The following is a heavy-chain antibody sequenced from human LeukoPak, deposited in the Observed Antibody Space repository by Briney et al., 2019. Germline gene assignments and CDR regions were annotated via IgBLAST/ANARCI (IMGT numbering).Heavy chain of an antibody. J-gene: IGHJ5*02. D-gene: IGHD6-13*01. Sequence: SETLSLTCAVYGGSFSGYYWSWIRQPPGKGLEWIGYIYYSGSTYYNPSLKSRVTISVDTSKNQFSLKLSSVTAADTAVYYCARVSPSMPIAAAVESWFDPWGQGTLVTVSS. CDR3: ARVSPSMPIAAAVESWFDP. V-gene: IGHV4-34*09. CDR1: GGSFSGYY. CDR2: IYYSGST.